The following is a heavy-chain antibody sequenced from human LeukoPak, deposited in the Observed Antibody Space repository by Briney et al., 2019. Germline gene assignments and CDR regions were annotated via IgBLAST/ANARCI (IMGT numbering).Heavy chain of an antibody. D-gene: IGHD5-18*01. Sequence: GSLRLSCAAYGFTPSVSAMHWVRQASGKGLGWVGRIRSKANSYATTYAASVKGRLTISRDDSKNTAYLQMNSLKTEDTAVYYCAREQDTAIPLGAFDIWGQGTMATVSS. V-gene: IGHV3-73*01. CDR3: AREQDTAIPLGAFDI. CDR1: GFTPSVSA. CDR2: IRSKANSYAT. J-gene: IGHJ3*02.